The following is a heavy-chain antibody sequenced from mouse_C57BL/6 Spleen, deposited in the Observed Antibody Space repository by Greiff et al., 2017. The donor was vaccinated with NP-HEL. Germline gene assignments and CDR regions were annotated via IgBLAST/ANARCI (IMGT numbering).Heavy chain of an antibody. CDR2: INPNTGGT. J-gene: IGHJ2*01. CDR3: ARWRESTLRRHFDD. D-gene: IGHD2-12*01. V-gene: IGHV1-26*01. Sequence: VQLKQSGPELVKPGASVKISCKASGYTFTDYYMNWVKQSHGKSLEWIGDINPNTGGTSYTQKFKGKATLTVDKSSSTAYMELRSLTSEDSAVYYCARWRESTLRRHFDDWGQGTTLTVSS. CDR1: GYTFTDYY.